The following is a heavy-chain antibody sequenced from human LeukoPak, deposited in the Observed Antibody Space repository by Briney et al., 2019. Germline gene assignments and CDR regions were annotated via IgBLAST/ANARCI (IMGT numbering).Heavy chain of an antibody. D-gene: IGHD2-15*01. J-gene: IGHJ4*02. CDR3: ARVGPGGVGY. CDR1: GGSISSGGYY. CDR2: IYYSGST. Sequence: SETLSLTCTVSGGSISSGGYYWSWLRQHPGKGLEWVGYIYYSGSTYYNPSLTSRVTISVNTSKNQFSLKLSSVTAADTAVYYCARVGPGGVGYWGQGTLVTVSS. V-gene: IGHV4-31*03.